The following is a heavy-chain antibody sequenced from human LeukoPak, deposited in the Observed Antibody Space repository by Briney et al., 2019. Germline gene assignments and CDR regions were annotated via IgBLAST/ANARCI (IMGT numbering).Heavy chain of an antibody. Sequence: GGSLRLSCAASGFTFDDYAMHWVRQAPGKGLEWVSGISWNSGSIGYADSVKGRFTISRDNAKNSLYLQMNSLRAEDTALYYCAKASPPYDSSGNFDYWGQGTLVTVSS. CDR2: ISWNSGSI. CDR3: AKASPPYDSSGNFDY. J-gene: IGHJ4*02. D-gene: IGHD3-22*01. V-gene: IGHV3-9*01. CDR1: GFTFDDYA.